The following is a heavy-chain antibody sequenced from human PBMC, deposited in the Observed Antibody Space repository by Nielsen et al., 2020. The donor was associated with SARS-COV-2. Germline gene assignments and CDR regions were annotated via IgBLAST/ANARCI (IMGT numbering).Heavy chain of an antibody. D-gene: IGHD6-13*01. CDR1: GYSLTSYW. CDR3: ARLGRIAAAGFYYYMDV. Sequence: GGSLRLSCKGSGYSLTSYWIGWVRQMPGKGLEWMGIIYPGDSDTRYSPSFQGQVTISADKSISTAYLQWSSLKASDTAMYYCARLGRIAAAGFYYYMDVWGKGTTVTVSS. CDR2: IYPGDSDT. V-gene: IGHV5-51*01. J-gene: IGHJ6*03.